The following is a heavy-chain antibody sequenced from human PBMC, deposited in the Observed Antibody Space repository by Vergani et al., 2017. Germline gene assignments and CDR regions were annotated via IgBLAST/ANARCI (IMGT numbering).Heavy chain of an antibody. CDR1: GFTFGYYA. V-gene: IGHV3-72*01. CDR2: IRNKANDYTT. J-gene: IGHJ3*02. CDR3: VRVKGSNWNDHLYDI. D-gene: IGHD1-1*01. Sequence: EVQLVESGGDLVQPGRSLRLSCTASGFTFGYYAMDWFRQAPGKGLEWVGRIRNKANDYTTQYAASVKGRFTISRDDSKSYLYLQMNSLQTEDTALYYCVRVKGSNWNDHLYDIWGEGTLVTV.